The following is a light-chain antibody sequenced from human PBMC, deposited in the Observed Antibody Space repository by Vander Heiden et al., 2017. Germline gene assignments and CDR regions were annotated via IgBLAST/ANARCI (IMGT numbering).Light chain of an antibody. CDR2: KAS. CDR1: QSISSW. J-gene: IGKJ1*01. V-gene: IGKV1-5*03. Sequence: DIQMTQSPSPLSASVGDRVTITCRASQSISSWLAWYQQKPGKAPKLLIYKASTLESGVPSRFSGSGSGTDFTLTISSLQPDDFATYYCQQHDSFPETFGQGTKVEIK. CDR3: QQHDSFPET.